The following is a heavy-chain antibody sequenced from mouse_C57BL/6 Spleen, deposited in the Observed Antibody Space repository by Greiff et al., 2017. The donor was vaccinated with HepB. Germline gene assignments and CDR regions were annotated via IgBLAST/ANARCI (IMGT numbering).Heavy chain of an antibody. Sequence: EVQLQQSGAELVRPGASVKLSCTASGFNIKDDYMHWVKQRPEQGLEWIGWIDPENGDTEYASKFQGTATITADTSSNTAYLQLSSLTSEDTAVYYCTTRYDGYYYFDYWGQGTTLTVSS. CDR3: TTRYDGYYYFDY. CDR1: GFNIKDDY. D-gene: IGHD2-3*01. CDR2: IDPENGDT. V-gene: IGHV14-4*01. J-gene: IGHJ2*01.